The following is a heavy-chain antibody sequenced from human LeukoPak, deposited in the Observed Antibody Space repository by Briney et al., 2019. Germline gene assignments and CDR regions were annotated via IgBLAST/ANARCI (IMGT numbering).Heavy chain of an antibody. J-gene: IGHJ6*02. CDR3: TRVVAGRAGLMDV. CDR1: GFTFSSYA. CDR2: ISYDGSNK. V-gene: IGHV3-30-3*01. D-gene: IGHD5-12*01. Sequence: PGGSLRLSCAASGFTFSSYAMHWVRQAPGKGLEWVAVISYDGSNKYYADSVKGRFTISRDNSKNTLYLQMNSLRADDTSRYYCTRVVAGRAGLMDVWGRGTTVTVSS.